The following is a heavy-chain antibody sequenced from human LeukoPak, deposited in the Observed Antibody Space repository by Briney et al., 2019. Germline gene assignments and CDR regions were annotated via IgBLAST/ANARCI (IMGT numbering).Heavy chain of an antibody. CDR1: GFTFSDYF. CDR3: ARDLWFANGAFDI. D-gene: IGHD2-21*01. Sequence: PGGSLRLSCAASGFTFSDYFMSWIRQAPGKGLEWVSHISSSGTIYYADSVKGRFTISRDNAKNSLYLQMNSLRAEDTAVYYCARDLWFANGAFDIWGQGTMVTVSS. CDR2: ISSSGTI. V-gene: IGHV3-69-1*01. J-gene: IGHJ3*02.